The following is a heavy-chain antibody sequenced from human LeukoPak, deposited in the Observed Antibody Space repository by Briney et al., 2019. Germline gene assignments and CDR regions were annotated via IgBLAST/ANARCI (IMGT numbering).Heavy chain of an antibody. J-gene: IGHJ6*03. V-gene: IGHV4-61*02. Sequence: PSETLSLTCTVSGGSISSGSYYWSWIRQPAGKGLEWIGRIYTSGSTNYNPSLKSRVTISIDTSQNQFSLKLSSVTAADTAVYYCARDSLTGYMDVWGKGTTVTISS. CDR3: ARDSLTGYMDV. CDR1: GGSISSGSYY. CDR2: IYTSGST.